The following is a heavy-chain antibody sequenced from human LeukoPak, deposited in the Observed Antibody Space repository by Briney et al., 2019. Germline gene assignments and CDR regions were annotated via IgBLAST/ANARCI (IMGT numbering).Heavy chain of an antibody. V-gene: IGHV4-39*07. CDR2: INHSGST. J-gene: IGHJ4*02. CDR1: GGSISSSSYY. D-gene: IGHD2-21*01. Sequence: SETLSLTCTVSGGSISSSSYYWSWIRQPPGKGLEWIGEINHSGSTNYNPSLKSRVTISVDTSKNQFSLKLSSVTAADTAVYYCARVWGMAIRTDYWGQGTLVTVSS. CDR3: ARVWGMAIRTDY.